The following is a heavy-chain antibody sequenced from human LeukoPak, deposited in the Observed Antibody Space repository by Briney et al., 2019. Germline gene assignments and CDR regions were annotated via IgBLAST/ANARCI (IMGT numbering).Heavy chain of an antibody. CDR1: GYTFNSYY. CDR3: ARGPRDSSGWYYYFDY. CDR2: INPSGGST. J-gene: IGHJ4*02. D-gene: IGHD6-19*01. Sequence: ASVKVSCKASGYTFNSYYMHWVRQAPGQGLEWMGIINPSGGSTSYAQKFQGRVTMTRDMSTSTVYMELSSLRSEDTAVYYCARGPRDSSGWYYYFDYWGQGTLVTVSS. V-gene: IGHV1-46*02.